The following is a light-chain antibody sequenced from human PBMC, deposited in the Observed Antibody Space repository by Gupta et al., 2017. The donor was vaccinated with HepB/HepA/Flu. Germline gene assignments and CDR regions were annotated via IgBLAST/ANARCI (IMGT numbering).Light chain of an antibody. CDR2: TTS. J-gene: IGKJ1*01. CDR1: HIITRY. V-gene: IGKV1-39*01. CDR3: QQSFTTPWT. Sequence: DIQVTQPPSSLSPSVGDSVNITCRTSHIITRYLNWYQQKPGKAPKVLIYTTSRLQSGVPSRFRGSGSVPDFTLTISSLQPDFFATYYCQQSFTTPWTFGQGTKVE.